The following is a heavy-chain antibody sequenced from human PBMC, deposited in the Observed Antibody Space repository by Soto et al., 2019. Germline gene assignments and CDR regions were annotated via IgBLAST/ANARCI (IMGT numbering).Heavy chain of an antibody. V-gene: IGHV3-30*18. J-gene: IGHJ3*02. D-gene: IGHD5-12*01. CDR1: GFTFSSYG. Sequence: QVQLVESGGGVVQPGRSLRLSCAASGFTFSSYGMHWVRQAPGKGLVWVAVISYDGSNKYYADSVKGRLTISRDNSKNMLYLQMNSLRGEDTAVYYCAKDNGSGCDWLRVGDASDIWGQGTMVTVSS. CDR3: AKDNGSGCDWLRVGDASDI. CDR2: ISYDGSNK.